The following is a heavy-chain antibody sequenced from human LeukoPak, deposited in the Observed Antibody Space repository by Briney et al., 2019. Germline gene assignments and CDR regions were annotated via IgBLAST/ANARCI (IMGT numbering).Heavy chain of an antibody. V-gene: IGHV3-48*02. J-gene: IGHJ6*02. CDR1: GLNFSGYS. Sequence: PGGSLRLSCAASGLNFSGYSMHWVRQAPGKGLEWVSYISGSSRTIYYADSVKGRFTISRDNAKNSLHLQINSLRDEDTAVYYCAIRGYYDTTYAYDYHAMDVWGQGTAVTVSS. CDR3: AIRGYYDTTYAYDYHAMDV. CDR2: ISGSSRTI. D-gene: IGHD3-22*01.